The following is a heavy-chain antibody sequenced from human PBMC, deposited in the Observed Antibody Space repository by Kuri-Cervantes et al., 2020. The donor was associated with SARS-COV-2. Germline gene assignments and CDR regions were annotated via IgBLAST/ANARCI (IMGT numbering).Heavy chain of an antibody. CDR2: ISVSGGST. CDR3: ARAYCGGDCEFDY. Sequence: GGSLRLSCAASGFTFGSHVMNWVRQAPGKGLEWVSTISVSGGSTYYADSVKGRFTISRDSSENTLYLQMNSLRAEDTAVYYCARAYCGGDCEFDYWGQGTLVTVSS. J-gene: IGHJ4*02. D-gene: IGHD2-21*02. CDR1: GFTFGSHV. V-gene: IGHV3-23*01.